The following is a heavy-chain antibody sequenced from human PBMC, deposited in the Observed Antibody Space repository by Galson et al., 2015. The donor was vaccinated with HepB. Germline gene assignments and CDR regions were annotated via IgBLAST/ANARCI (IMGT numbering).Heavy chain of an antibody. Sequence: LSLTCTVSGGFISRSSNYWGWIRQPPGKGPQWIGSIYSSGSTYYNPPLKSRVTISVDTSKNQFSLKMRLVTAADTAVYYCAGDHGTTSLDAFDIWGQGTMVIVSS. D-gene: IGHD2-2*01. V-gene: IGHV4-39*07. CDR1: GGFISRSSNY. CDR3: AGDHGTTSLDAFDI. J-gene: IGHJ3*02. CDR2: IYSSGST.